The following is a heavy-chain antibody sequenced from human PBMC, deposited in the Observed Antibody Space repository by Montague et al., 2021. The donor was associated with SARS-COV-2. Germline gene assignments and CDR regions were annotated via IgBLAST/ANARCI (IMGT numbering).Heavy chain of an antibody. J-gene: IGHJ5*02. Sequence: SDTLSLTCTVSGGSISSSSYYWGWIRQPPGKGLEWIGSIYYSGGTYYNPSLKSRVTISVDTSKNQFSLKLSSVTAADTAVYYCARQGDQLLLEYWFDPWGQGTLVTVSS. CDR1: GGSISSSSYY. CDR2: IYYSGGT. V-gene: IGHV4-39*01. CDR3: ARQGDQLLLEYWFDP. D-gene: IGHD2-2*01.